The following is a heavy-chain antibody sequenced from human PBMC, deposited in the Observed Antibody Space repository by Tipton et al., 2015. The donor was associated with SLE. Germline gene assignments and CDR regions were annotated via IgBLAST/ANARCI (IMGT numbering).Heavy chain of an antibody. CDR2: IWYDGSGE. D-gene: IGHD5-18*01. CDR3: ARQGYKD. J-gene: IGHJ3*01. V-gene: IGHV3-33*01. CDR1: GFSFSTKN. Sequence: SLRLSCVASGFSFSTKNMHWVRQAPGKGLEWVGVIWYDGSGEHYADSVKGRFTISRDNSRNTLYLQMNGLRAEDTAVYYCARQGYKDWGQGTTATVSS.